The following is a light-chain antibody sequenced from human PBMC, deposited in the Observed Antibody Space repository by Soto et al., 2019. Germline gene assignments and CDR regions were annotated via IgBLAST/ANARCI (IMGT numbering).Light chain of an antibody. CDR2: WAS. V-gene: IGKV4-1*01. CDR3: HQYYSTPT. Sequence: DIVMTQSPDSLAVSLGDRATINCKSSQSVLYSSNNKNYLAWYQQKPGQPPKLLIYWASARESGVPDRFRGSGSGTDFTLTISSLQAEDVAVYYCHQYYSTPTFGQGTKVEIK. J-gene: IGKJ1*01. CDR1: QSVLYSSNNKNY.